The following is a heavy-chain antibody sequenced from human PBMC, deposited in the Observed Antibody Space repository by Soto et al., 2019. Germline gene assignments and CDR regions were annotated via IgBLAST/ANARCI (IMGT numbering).Heavy chain of an antibody. CDR1: GGSISSGGYY. V-gene: IGHV4-31*03. CDR2: IHYSGST. J-gene: IGHJ2*01. D-gene: IGHD4-4*01. CDR3: ARHPYTPLNTVAWYFDL. Sequence: QVQLQESGPGLVKPSQTLSLTCTVSGGSISSGGYYWSWIRQHPGKGLEWIGYIHYSGSTSYNSSLKTRITISSDTSKNQFSLNLSSVTAADTAVYYCARHPYTPLNTVAWYFDLWGRGTLVTLSS.